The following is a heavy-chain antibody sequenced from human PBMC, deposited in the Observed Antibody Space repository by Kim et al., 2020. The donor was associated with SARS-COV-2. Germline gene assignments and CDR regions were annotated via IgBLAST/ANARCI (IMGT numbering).Heavy chain of an antibody. J-gene: IGHJ6*01. CDR2: VYYSGST. D-gene: IGHD3-22*01. CDR3: ARAWGLNYDGSGHYYYGM. Sequence: SETLSLTCTVSGGSINRYYWSWIRQPPGKGLEWIGYVYYSGSTNHNPLLKGRVTISVDTSKNQFSLRLTSVTAADTAVSYCARAWGLNYDGSGHYYYGM. V-gene: IGHV4-59*01. CDR1: GGSINRYY.